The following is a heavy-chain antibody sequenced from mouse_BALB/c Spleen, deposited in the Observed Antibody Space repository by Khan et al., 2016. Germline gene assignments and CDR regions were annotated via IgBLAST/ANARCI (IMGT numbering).Heavy chain of an antibody. CDR3: SRGVYDDEFAY. J-gene: IGHJ3*01. D-gene: IGHD2-4*01. Sequence: VRLQQSGAELVKPGASVKLSCTVSGFNIKDTYMHWVNQRPEQGLEWIGRIDPATGTTKYDPKFQDKATITADTSSNTAYLQLSSLTSEDTAVYYCSRGVYDDEFAYWGQGTLVTVSA. CDR2: IDPATGTT. CDR1: GFNIKDTY. V-gene: IGHV14-3*02.